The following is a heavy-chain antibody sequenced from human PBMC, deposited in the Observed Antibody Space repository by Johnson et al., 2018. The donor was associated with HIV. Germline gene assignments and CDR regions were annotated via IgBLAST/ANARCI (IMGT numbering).Heavy chain of an antibody. CDR3: ARAQLLEDDAFDI. CDR1: TFTFRNYW. Sequence: VQLVESGGGLVQPGGSLRLSCAASTFTFRNYWMHWVRQAPGAGLVWVARISGDGYRTAYADSVRGRFTISRDNAKNTLYLQMNGLRDEDTGVYSCARAQLLEDDAFDIWGRGTMVTVSS. D-gene: IGHD3-10*01. CDR2: ISGDGYRT. J-gene: IGHJ3*02. V-gene: IGHV3-74*02.